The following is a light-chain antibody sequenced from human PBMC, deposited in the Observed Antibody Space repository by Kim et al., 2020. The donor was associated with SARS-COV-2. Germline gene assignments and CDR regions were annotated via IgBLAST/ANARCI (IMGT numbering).Light chain of an antibody. V-gene: IGLV1-44*01. CDR3: ATWDVSLDAWV. CDR2: NDN. CDR1: SSNIGHHF. Sequence: ELTQPPSTSGTPGQRVTISCSGSSSNIGHHFVNWFQQLPGTAPKVFIYNDNQRPSGVPDRFSGSRSGTSASLAISGLQSEDEADYYCATWDVSLDAWV. J-gene: IGLJ3*02.